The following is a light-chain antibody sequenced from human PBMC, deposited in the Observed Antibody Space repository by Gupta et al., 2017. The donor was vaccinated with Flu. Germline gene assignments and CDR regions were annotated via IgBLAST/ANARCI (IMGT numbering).Light chain of an antibody. J-gene: IGLJ3*02. Sequence: KVTSTWTGSTSKVGNNYVSWYQQHPGTAPKLLMYENNMRPSGIPERFSGSKSGTTATLTITGLQTGDEADYYCGAVDSSRSGWVFGGGTKLTVL. CDR3: GAVDSSRSGWV. CDR2: ENN. V-gene: IGLV1-51*01. CDR1: TSKVGNNY.